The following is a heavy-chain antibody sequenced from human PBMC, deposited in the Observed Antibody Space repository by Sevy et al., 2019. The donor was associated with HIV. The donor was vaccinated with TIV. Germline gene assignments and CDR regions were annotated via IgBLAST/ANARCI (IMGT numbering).Heavy chain of an antibody. Sequence: SGPTLVNPTQTLTLTCTFSGFSLSTSGVGVGWIRQPPGKALEWLALIYWDDDTRYSPSLKSRLNITKDTSTNQVVLXXXXXXXXXXXXXXXXXXXXXXXXXXAPFDYWGQGTLVTVSS. CDR3: XXXXXXXXXXXAPFDY. CDR2: IYWDDDT. V-gene: IGHV2-5*02. CDR1: GFSLSTSGVG. J-gene: IGHJ4*02.